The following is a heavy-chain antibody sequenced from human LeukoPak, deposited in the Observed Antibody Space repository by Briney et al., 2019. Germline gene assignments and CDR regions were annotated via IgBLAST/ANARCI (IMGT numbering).Heavy chain of an antibody. D-gene: IGHD1-7*01. V-gene: IGHV1-2*02. CDR3: ARYRSITGTTTFDY. CDR1: GYSFTAYY. CDR2: ISPYSGGT. J-gene: IGHJ4*02. Sequence: GASVNVSCKASGYSFTAYYMHWVRQAPGQGLEWMGWISPYSGGTNYAQKFQGRVTMTRDTSISTAYMELSRLRSDDTAVYYCARYRSITGTTTFDYWGQGTLVTVSS.